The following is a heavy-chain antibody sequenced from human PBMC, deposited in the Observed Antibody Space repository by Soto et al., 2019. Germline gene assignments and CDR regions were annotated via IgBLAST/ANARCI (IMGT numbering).Heavy chain of an antibody. CDR2: ISYDGSNK. J-gene: IGHJ5*02. CDR1: GFTFSSYA. V-gene: IGHV3-30-3*01. D-gene: IGHD1-20*01. CDR3: ATDHNGNWFDP. Sequence: GGSLRLSCAASGFTFSSYAMHWVRQAPGKGLEWVAVISYDGSNKYYADSVKGRATITRDTSASTAYMELTSLKSEDTAVYYCATDHNGNWFDPWGQGTLVTVSS.